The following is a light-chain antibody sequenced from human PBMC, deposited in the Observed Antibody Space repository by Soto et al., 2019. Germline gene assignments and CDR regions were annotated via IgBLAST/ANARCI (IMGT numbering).Light chain of an antibody. CDR3: QQCATSPLT. Sequence: ENVLTQSPGTLSLSPGERATLFCRASQTVTNNYIAWYQQKPGQPPRLLIDDASRRASGIPDRFSGSGSGTDFTLTISRLEPEDFAVYYCQQCATSPLTFGQGTKVDI. J-gene: IGKJ1*01. CDR2: DAS. V-gene: IGKV3-20*01. CDR1: QTVTNNY.